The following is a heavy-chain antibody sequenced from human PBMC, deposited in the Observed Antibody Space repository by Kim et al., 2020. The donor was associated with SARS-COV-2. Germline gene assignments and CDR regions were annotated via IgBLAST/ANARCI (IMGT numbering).Heavy chain of an antibody. CDR2: ISGSGGST. CDR3: ANQARLVRGVSSPNDY. CDR1: GFTFSSYA. Sequence: GGSLRLSCAASGFTFSSYAMSWVRQAPGKGLEWVSAISGSGGSTYYADSVKGRFTISRDNSKNTLYLQMNSLRAEDTAVYYCANQARLVRGVSSPNDYWGQGTLVTVSS. D-gene: IGHD6-13*01. J-gene: IGHJ4*02. V-gene: IGHV3-23*01.